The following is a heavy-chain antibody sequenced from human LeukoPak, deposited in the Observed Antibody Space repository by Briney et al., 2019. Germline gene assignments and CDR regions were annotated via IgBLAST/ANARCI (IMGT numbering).Heavy chain of an antibody. J-gene: IGHJ4*02. CDR2: IIPILGIA. Sequence: SVKVSCKASGGTFSSYAISWVRQAPGQGLEWMGRIIPILGIANYAQKFQGRVTITADKSTSTAYMELSSLRSEDTAVYYCASAHYDGWYDSDYWGQGTLVTASS. V-gene: IGHV1-69*04. CDR1: GGTFSSYA. CDR3: ASAHYDGWYDSDY. D-gene: IGHD6-19*01.